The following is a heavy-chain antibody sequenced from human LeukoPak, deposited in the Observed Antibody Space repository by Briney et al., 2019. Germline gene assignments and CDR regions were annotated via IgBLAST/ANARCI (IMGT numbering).Heavy chain of an antibody. Sequence: GGSLRLSCAASGFTFSRYWMSWVRQAPGKGLEWVSYISSSSSTIYYADSVKGRFTISRDNAKNSLYLQMNSLRAEDTAVYYCARVDSGGFWSGYYFDYWGQGTLVTVSS. CDR3: ARVDSGGFWSGYYFDY. CDR2: ISSSSSTI. D-gene: IGHD3-3*01. CDR1: GFTFSRYW. J-gene: IGHJ4*02. V-gene: IGHV3-48*01.